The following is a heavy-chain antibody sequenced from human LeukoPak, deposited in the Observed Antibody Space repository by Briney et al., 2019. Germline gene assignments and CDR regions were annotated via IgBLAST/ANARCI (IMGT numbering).Heavy chain of an antibody. CDR1: GFTFSSYG. CDR2: ISYDGSNK. J-gene: IGHJ4*02. V-gene: IGHV3-30*18. CDR3: VKDYGDYDFYFDY. Sequence: GGSLRLSCAVSGFTFSSYGMHWVRQAPGKGLEWVAVISYDGSNKYYADSVKGRFTISRDNSKNTLYLQMNSLRAEDTAVYYCVKDYGDYDFYFDYWGQGTLVTVSS. D-gene: IGHD4-17*01.